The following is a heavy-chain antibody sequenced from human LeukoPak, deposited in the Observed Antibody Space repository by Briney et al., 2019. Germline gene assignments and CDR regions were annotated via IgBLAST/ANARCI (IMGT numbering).Heavy chain of an antibody. Sequence: GGSLRLSCAVSGLTFNNYAMSWVRQAPGKGLEWVSGISGRGASKYYADSVKGRFTISRDNSKNTLYLQMNSLRAADTAVYYCARGIAPRHPPWFDPWGQGTLVTVSS. V-gene: IGHV3-23*01. J-gene: IGHJ5*02. D-gene: IGHD6-6*01. CDR3: ARGIAPRHPPWFDP. CDR2: ISGRGASK. CDR1: GLTFNNYA.